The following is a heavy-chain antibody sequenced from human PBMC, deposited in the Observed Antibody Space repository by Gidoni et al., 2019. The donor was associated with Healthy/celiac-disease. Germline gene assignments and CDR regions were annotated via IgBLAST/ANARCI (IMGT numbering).Heavy chain of an antibody. V-gene: IGHV3-33*01. J-gene: IGHJ4*02. CDR3: AREPHYYDSSYYFDY. CDR2: IWYDGSNK. D-gene: IGHD3-22*01. CDR1: GFTFSRYG. Sequence: QVQLVESGGGVVQPGRSLRLSCAASGFTFSRYGMHWVRQAPGKGLEWVAVIWYDGSNKYYADSVKGRFTISRDNSKNTLYLQMNSLRAEDTAVYYCAREPHYYDSSYYFDYWGQGTLVTVSS.